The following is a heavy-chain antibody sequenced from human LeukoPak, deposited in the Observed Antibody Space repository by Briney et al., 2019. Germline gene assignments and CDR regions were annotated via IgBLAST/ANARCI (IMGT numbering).Heavy chain of an antibody. J-gene: IGHJ4*02. CDR1: GYSISSGYY. Sequence: KPSETLSLSCTVSGYSISSGYYWGWIRQPPGKGLERIGSIYHSGSTYYNPSLKSRVTISVDTSKNQFSLKLSSVTAADTAVYYCARAMDIVVAPAAIGYWGQGTLVTVSS. V-gene: IGHV4-38-2*02. D-gene: IGHD2-2*03. CDR3: ARAMDIVVAPAAIGY. CDR2: IYHSGST.